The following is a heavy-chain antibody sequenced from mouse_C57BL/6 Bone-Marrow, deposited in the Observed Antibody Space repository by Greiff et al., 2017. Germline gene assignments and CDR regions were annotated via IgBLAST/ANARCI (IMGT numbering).Heavy chain of an antibody. CDR3: ARRYYDYESYAMDY. D-gene: IGHD2-4*01. V-gene: IGHV1-54*01. Sequence: VQLQQSGAELVRPGTSVKVSCKASGYAFTNSLIAWVKQRPGQGLEWIGVLNPGSGGTNYNEKFKGKATLTADKSSSTAYMQLSSLTSEDSAVYFCARRYYDYESYAMDYWGQGTSVTVSS. J-gene: IGHJ4*01. CDR2: LNPGSGGT. CDR1: GYAFTNSL.